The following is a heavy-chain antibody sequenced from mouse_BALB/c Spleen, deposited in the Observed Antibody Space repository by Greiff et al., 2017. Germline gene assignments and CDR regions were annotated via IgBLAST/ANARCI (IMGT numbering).Heavy chain of an antibody. J-gene: IGHJ4*01. D-gene: IGHD4-1*01. CDR3: ARLTGTRAMDY. Sequence: EVQLVESGPGLVKPSQSLSLTCSVTGYSITSGYYWNWIRQFPGNKLEWMGYISYDGSNNYNPSLKNRISITRDTSKNQFFLKLNSVTTEDTATYYCARLTGTRAMDYWGQGTSVTVSS. CDR1: GYSITSGYY. V-gene: IGHV3-6*02. CDR2: ISYDGSN.